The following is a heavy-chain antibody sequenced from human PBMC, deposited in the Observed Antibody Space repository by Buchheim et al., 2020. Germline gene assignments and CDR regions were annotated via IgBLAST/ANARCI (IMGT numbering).Heavy chain of an antibody. Sequence: QQQLQESGPGLVKPSETLSLTCTVSGGSISNSDSYYWGWIRQPPGKGLDWIGSIYYGGSTYYNPSLKSRVTISVDTSKTQFSLKLSSVTAADTAVYYCARQITMVRGLTVNDYYYMDVWGKGTT. D-gene: IGHD3-10*01. CDR3: ARQITMVRGLTVNDYYYMDV. V-gene: IGHV4-39*01. CDR1: GGSISNSDSYY. J-gene: IGHJ6*03. CDR2: IYYGGST.